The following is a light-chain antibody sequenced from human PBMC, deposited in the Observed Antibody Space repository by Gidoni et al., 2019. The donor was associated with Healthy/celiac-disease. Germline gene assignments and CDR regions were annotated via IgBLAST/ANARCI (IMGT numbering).Light chain of an antibody. CDR2: KAP. J-gene: IGKJ2*02. V-gene: IGKV1-5*03. Sequence: DIQMTQSPSTLSASVGDRVTITCRASQSISSWLAWYQQKPGKAPKLLIYKAPSLESGVPSRFSGSGSGTEFTLTISSLQPDDVATYYCQQYNSYCTFGQGTKLEIK. CDR3: QQYNSYCT. CDR1: QSISSW.